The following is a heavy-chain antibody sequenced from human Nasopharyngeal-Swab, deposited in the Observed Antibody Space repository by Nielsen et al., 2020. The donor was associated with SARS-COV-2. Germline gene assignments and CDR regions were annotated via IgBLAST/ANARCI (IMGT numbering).Heavy chain of an antibody. J-gene: IGHJ4*02. CDR3: TRDGASRGAHF. CDR2: IWHTGIT. CDR1: GDSISGIYW. V-gene: IGHV4-4*02. D-gene: IGHD5-24*01. Sequence: SETLSLTCAVSGDSISGIYWWTWVRQPPGKGLEWIGQIWHTGITNYNPSLKNRVAMSVDKSKNQFSLELNSVTAADTAFYYCTRDGASRGAHFWGQGVLVTVSS.